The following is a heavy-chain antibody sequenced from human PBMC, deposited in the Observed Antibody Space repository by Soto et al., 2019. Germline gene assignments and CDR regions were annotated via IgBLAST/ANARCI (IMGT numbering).Heavy chain of an antibody. CDR1: GFTFSSYA. V-gene: IGHV3-30-3*01. J-gene: IGHJ6*02. D-gene: IGHD6-19*01. CDR2: ISYDGTKK. CDR3: ARIEAVAGTSVYYYGMDV. Sequence: GGSLRLSCAASGFTFSSYAVYWVRQAPGRGLEWVALISYDGTKKYYADSVKGRFTISRDNSNNTLYLQMNSLRSDDTAVYYCARIEAVAGTSVYYYGMDVWGQGTTVTVSS.